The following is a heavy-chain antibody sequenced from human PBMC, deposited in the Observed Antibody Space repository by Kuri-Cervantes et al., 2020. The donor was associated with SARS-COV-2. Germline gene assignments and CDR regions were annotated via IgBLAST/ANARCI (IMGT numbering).Heavy chain of an antibody. CDR3: AKYEDYMDV. J-gene: IGHJ6*03. Sequence: GKSLKISCAASGSTFSSYGMHWVRQAPGKGLEWVAFIRYDGSNKYYADSVKGRFTISRDNSKNTLYLQMNSLRAEDTAVYYCAKYEDYMDVWGKGTTVTVSS. D-gene: IGHD3-3*01. CDR2: IRYDGSNK. V-gene: IGHV3-30*02. CDR1: GSTFSSYG.